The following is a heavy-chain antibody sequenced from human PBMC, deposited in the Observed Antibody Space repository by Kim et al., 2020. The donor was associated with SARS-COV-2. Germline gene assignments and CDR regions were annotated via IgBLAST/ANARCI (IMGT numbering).Heavy chain of an antibody. CDR3: ARGRSYESSGYYGY. Sequence: GGSLRLSCAASGFTFSSYWLSWVRQSPGKGLEWVANIKQDGSEKYFSDSVKGRFTISRDNAKNSLYLQMNSLRAEDTAVYYCARGRSYESSGYYGYWGQGTLVPVSS. V-gene: IGHV3-7*01. J-gene: IGHJ4*02. CDR1: GFTFSSYW. CDR2: IKQDGSEK. D-gene: IGHD3-22*01.